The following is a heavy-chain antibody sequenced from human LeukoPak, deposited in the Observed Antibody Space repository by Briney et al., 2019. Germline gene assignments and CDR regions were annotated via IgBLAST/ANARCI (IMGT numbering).Heavy chain of an antibody. D-gene: IGHD3-10*01. CDR1: GFTFSKYA. CDR3: ARDRDGTGNYPLDY. V-gene: IGHV3-23*01. J-gene: IGHJ4*02. Sequence: GGSLRLSCAASGFTFSKYAMSGVRQAPGKGLEWVSGISGSGGGPYYADSVKGRFTISRDNSKNTLYLQMSSLRADDTAVYYCARDRDGTGNYPLDYWGQGTLVIVSS. CDR2: ISGSGGGP.